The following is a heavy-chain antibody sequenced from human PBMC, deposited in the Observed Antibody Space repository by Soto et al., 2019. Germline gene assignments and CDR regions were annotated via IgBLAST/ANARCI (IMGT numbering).Heavy chain of an antibody. Sequence: SETLSLTCTVSGGSISSYYWSWIRQPPGKGLEWIGYIYYSGSTNYNPSLKSRVTISVDTSKNQFSLKLSSVTAADTAVYYCASSLYYSGSARFENWGQGTLVTVSS. CDR1: GGSISSYY. D-gene: IGHD3-10*01. V-gene: IGHV4-59*08. J-gene: IGHJ4*02. CDR2: IYYSGST. CDR3: ASSLYYSGSARFEN.